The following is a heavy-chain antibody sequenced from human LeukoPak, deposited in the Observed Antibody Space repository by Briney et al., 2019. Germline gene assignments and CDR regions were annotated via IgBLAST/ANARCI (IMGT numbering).Heavy chain of an antibody. V-gene: IGHV3-74*01. CDR1: GFTFSSYW. CDR3: ARADSSKTWSFDY. Sequence: GGSLRLSCAASGFTFSSYWMHWVRQAPGKGLVWVSRINGDGGSTNYADSVKGRFTISRDNAENTLYLQMNSLRAEDTAMYYCARADSSKTWSFDYWGQGTLVTVSS. D-gene: IGHD3-22*01. J-gene: IGHJ4*02. CDR2: INGDGGST.